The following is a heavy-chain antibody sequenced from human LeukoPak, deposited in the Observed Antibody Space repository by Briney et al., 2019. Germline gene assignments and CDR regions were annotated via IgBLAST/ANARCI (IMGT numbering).Heavy chain of an antibody. J-gene: IGHJ4*02. Sequence: QPGASLRLSCAASGFSLSTYGVSWVRQPPGKGLEWVSGITGTGGSTYYADSVKGRFTVSRDNSKNTLYLQMNSLRAEDTAVYYCAKDRGGYGGNMFDYWGQGTLVTVSS. CDR2: ITGTGGST. D-gene: IGHD4-23*01. CDR1: GFSLSTYG. CDR3: AKDRGGYGGNMFDY. V-gene: IGHV3-23*01.